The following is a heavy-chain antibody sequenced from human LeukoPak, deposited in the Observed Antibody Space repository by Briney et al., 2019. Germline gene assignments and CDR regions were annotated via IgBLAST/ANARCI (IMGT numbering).Heavy chain of an antibody. J-gene: IGHJ6*02. CDR3: ASLVSSWSHYYYYYGMDV. D-gene: IGHD6-13*01. V-gene: IGHV4-39*07. Sequence: PSETLSLTCTVSGDSISTTNYYWGWIRQPPGKGLEWVGSIHSSGSTYYNPSLKSRVTISGDTSRKQFSLRLSSVTAADTAVYYCASLVSSWSHYYYYYGMDVWGQGTTVTVPS. CDR2: IHSSGST. CDR1: GDSISTTNYY.